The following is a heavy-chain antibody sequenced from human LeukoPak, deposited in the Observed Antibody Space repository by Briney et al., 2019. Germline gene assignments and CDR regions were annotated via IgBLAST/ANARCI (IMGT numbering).Heavy chain of an antibody. D-gene: IGHD1-20*01. CDR1: GFTFSSYS. V-gene: IGHV3-21*01. Sequence: PGGSLRLSCAASGFTFSSYSMNWVRQAPGKGLEWVSSISTSSTYRYYADSVKGRFTISRDNAKNSLYLQMNSLRAEDTAVYYCARDPPFIIGTLFFDYWGQGTL. CDR3: ARDPPFIIGTLFFDY. J-gene: IGHJ4*02. CDR2: ISTSSTYR.